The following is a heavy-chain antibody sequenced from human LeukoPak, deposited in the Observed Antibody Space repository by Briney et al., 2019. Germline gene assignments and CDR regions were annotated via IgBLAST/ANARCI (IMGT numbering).Heavy chain of an antibody. D-gene: IGHD6-13*01. Sequence: GGSLRLSWAASGFTFSSYGMHWVRQAPGKGLEWVAVIWYDGSNKYYADSGKGRFTISRDNSKNTLYLQMNSLRAEDTAVYYCAREEDSGTNDYWGQGTLVTVSS. J-gene: IGHJ4*02. CDR2: IWYDGSNK. CDR1: GFTFSSYG. V-gene: IGHV3-33*01. CDR3: AREEDSGTNDY.